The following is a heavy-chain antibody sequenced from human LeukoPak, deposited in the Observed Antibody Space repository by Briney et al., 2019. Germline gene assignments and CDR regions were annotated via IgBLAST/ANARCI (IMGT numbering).Heavy chain of an antibody. D-gene: IGHD4-23*01. CDR2: INSNSGGT. CDR1: GYTFTGYY. J-gene: IGHJ4*02. V-gene: IGHV1-2*02. Sequence: ASVKVSCKASGYTFTGYYINWVRQAPGQGLEWMGWINSNSGGTNYAQTFQGRVTITRDTSISTAYMELSRLRSDDTAMYYCARRSDYGGLDYWGQGTLVTVSS. CDR3: ARRSDYGGLDY.